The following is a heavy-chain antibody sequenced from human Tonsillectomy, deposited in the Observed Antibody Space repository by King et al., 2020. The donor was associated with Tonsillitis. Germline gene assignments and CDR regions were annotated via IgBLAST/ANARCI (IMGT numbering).Heavy chain of an antibody. CDR1: GFTFSSYW. J-gene: IGHJ4*02. V-gene: IGHV3-7*03. CDR3: ATSIAVTGTAFDY. CDR2: IKQDGSQK. D-gene: IGHD6-19*01. Sequence: VQLVESGGDLVQPGGSLRLSCAASGFTFSSYWMSWVRQAPGKGLEWVANIKQDGSQKYYVDSVKGRFTISRDNAKNSLYLQLHSLRAEDTAVYYCATSIAVTGTAFDYWGQGTLVTVSS.